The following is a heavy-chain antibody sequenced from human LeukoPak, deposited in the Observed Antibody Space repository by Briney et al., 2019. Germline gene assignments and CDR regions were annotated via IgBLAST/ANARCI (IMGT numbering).Heavy chain of an antibody. Sequence: ASVKVSCKASGYTFTSYYMHWVRQPPGQGLEGMGIINPSGGDTSYAQKFQGRLTMTRDTSTNTVYMELTSLRSEDTAVYYCAREVMDNLRFDYWGQGTLVTVSS. V-gene: IGHV1-46*01. CDR1: GYTFTSYY. CDR3: AREVMDNLRFDY. J-gene: IGHJ4*02. CDR2: INPSGGDT. D-gene: IGHD1-14*01.